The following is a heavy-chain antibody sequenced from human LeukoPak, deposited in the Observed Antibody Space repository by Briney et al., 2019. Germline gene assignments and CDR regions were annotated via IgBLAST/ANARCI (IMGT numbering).Heavy chain of an antibody. J-gene: IGHJ4*02. V-gene: IGHV4-34*01. D-gene: IGHD6-19*01. CDR1: GGSFSGYY. CDR3: ARLTIAVAGLNEFDY. CDR2: INHSGST. Sequence: SETLSLTCAVYGGSFSGYYWSWIRQPPGKGLEWIGEINHSGSTNYNPSLKSRVTISVDTSKNQFSLKLTSVTAADTAVYYCARLTIAVAGLNEFDYWGQGTLVTVSS.